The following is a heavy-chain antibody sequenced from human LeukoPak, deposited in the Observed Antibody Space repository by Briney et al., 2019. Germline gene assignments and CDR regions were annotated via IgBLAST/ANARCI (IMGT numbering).Heavy chain of an antibody. CDR1: GFTFSSYA. CDR3: AKDSRGQLLGIEY. D-gene: IGHD5-24*01. Sequence: PGGSLRLSCAASGFTFSSYAMSWVRQAPGKGLEWVSAISGSGGSTYYADSVKRRFTVSRDNSKNMLYLQMNSLRAEDTAVYYCAKDSRGQLLGIEYWGQGALVTVSS. CDR2: ISGSGGST. J-gene: IGHJ4*02. V-gene: IGHV3-23*01.